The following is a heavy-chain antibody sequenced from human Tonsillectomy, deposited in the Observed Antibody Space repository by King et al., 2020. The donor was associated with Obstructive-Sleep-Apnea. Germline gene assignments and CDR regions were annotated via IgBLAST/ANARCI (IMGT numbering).Heavy chain of an antibody. V-gene: IGHV3-21*01. CDR3: ARRRDGYNSDWYFDL. CDR2: IRYTSYYI. CDR1: GFTFSLYD. D-gene: IGHD5-24*01. Sequence: VQLVESGGGLVRPGGSLRLSCEASGFTFSLYDINWVRQAPGKGLEWVSSIRYTSYYIYYADSLKGRFTISRDNAKNSVSLQMNSVRREDTAVYYCARRRDGYNSDWYFDLWGRGTLVTVSS. J-gene: IGHJ2*01.